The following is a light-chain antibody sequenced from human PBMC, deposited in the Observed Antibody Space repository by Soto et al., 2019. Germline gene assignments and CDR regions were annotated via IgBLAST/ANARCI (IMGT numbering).Light chain of an antibody. V-gene: IGLV2-23*02. CDR2: EVS. J-gene: IGLJ1*01. CDR3: CSYAGSSNFYV. Sequence: QSVLTQPASVSGSPGQSITISCTGTSSDVGSYNLVSWYQQHPGKAPKLMIYEVSKRPSGVSNRFSGSKSGNTASLTISGLQAEDEADYYCCSYAGSSNFYVFGTGTQLTVL. CDR1: SSDVGSYNL.